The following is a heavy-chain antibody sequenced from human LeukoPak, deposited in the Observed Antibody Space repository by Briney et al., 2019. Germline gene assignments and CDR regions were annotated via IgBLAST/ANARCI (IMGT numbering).Heavy chain of an antibody. CDR3: ARTVTTSSYYFDY. J-gene: IGHJ4*02. CDR1: GYTFIGHY. V-gene: IGHV1-2*02. D-gene: IGHD4-17*01. Sequence: GASVKVSCKASGYTFIGHYMHWVRQAPGQGLEWMGWINPNSGGTNYAQQFQGRVTMTRDTSISTAYMELSRLRSDDTAVYYCARTVTTSSYYFDYWGQGTLVTVSS. CDR2: INPNSGGT.